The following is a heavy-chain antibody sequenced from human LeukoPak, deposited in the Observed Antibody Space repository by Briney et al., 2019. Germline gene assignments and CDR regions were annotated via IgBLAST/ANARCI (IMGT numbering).Heavy chain of an antibody. Sequence: GGSLRLSCTVSGFTVSSNSMSWVRQAPGKGLEWVSFIYSDNTHYSDSVKGRFTISRDNSKNTLYLQMNSLRAEDTAVYYCARDQSNYYDSSGYYCGVDYWGQGTLVTVSS. CDR3: ARDQSNYYDSSGYYCGVDY. D-gene: IGHD3-22*01. V-gene: IGHV3-53*01. CDR2: IYSDNT. CDR1: GFTVSSNS. J-gene: IGHJ4*02.